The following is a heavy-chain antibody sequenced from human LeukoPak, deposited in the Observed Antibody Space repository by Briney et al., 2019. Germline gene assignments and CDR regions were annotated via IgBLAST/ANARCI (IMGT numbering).Heavy chain of an antibody. CDR3: VKDRCDRATCPEV. D-gene: IGHD1-14*01. CDR1: GISLSIYA. V-gene: IGHV3-23*01. CDR2: ITGSGSNK. J-gene: IGHJ4*02. Sequence: PGGSLRLSCAASGISLSIYAMSWVRQAPGKGLEWVSAITGSGSNKYYADSVKGRFTISRDNSKNTLYLQMNSLRAEDTAIYYCVKDRCDRATCPEVWGQGTLVTVSS.